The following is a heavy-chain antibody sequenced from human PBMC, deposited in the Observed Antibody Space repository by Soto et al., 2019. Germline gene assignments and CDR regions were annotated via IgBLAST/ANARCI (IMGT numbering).Heavy chain of an antibody. J-gene: IGHJ5*02. V-gene: IGHV4-34*01. Sequence: QVQLQQWGAGLLKPSETLSLTCAVSGGSFSAYSWTWIRQPPGKGLEWIGEIKHSGSTNYNPSLKSRVTLSVDTSKNQFSLNMRAVTAADTAVYYCVRGQGVAVIASEENWFYPGGQATPVAVSS. D-gene: IGHD6-19*01. CDR2: IKHSGST. CDR1: GGSFSAYS. CDR3: VRGQGVAVIASEENWFYP.